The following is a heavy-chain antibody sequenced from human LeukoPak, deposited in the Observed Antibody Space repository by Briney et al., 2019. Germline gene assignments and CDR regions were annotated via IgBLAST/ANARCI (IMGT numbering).Heavy chain of an antibody. D-gene: IGHD3-22*01. V-gene: IGHV3-33*08. CDR1: RFTFSNYW. J-gene: IGHJ6*02. CDR2: IWYDGSNK. Sequence: GGSLRLSCAASRFTFSNYWMDWFRQAPGKGLEWVAVIWYDGSNKYYADSVKGRFTISRDNSKDTLYLQMNSLRAEDTAVYYCARAVAYYYDSSGYLPLFYYYGMDVWGQGTTVTVSS. CDR3: ARAVAYYYDSSGYLPLFYYYGMDV.